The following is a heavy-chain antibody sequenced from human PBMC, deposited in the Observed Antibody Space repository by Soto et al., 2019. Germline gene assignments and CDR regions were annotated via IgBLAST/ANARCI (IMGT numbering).Heavy chain of an antibody. CDR1: GFTFSSYG. D-gene: IGHD2-15*01. J-gene: IGHJ5*02. Sequence: PGGSPRLSCAASGFTFSSYGMHWVRQAPGKGLEWVAVISYDGSNKYYADSVKGRFTISRDNSKNTLYLQMNSLRAEDTAVYYCAKDRNFPWYCSGGSCYENWFDPWGQGTLVTVSS. CDR2: ISYDGSNK. CDR3: AKDRNFPWYCSGGSCYENWFDP. V-gene: IGHV3-30*18.